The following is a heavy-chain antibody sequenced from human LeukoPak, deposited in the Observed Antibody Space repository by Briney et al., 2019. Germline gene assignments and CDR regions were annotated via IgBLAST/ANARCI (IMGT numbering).Heavy chain of an antibody. D-gene: IGHD2-2*01. CDR1: GYTFTSYG. J-gene: IGHJ1*01. CDR3: ARDLGPDAGYCSSTSCEYFQH. Sequence: GASVKVSCKASGYTFTSYGISWVRQAPGQGLEWMGWISAYNGNTNYAQKLQGRVTMTTDTSTSTAYMELRSLRSDDSAVYYCARDLGPDAGYCSSTSCEYFQHWGQGTLVTVSS. V-gene: IGHV1-18*01. CDR2: ISAYNGNT.